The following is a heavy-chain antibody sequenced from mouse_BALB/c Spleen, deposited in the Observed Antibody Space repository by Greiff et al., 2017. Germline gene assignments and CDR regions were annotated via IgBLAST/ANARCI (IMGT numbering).Heavy chain of an antibody. CDR2: ISTYYGNT. CDR1: GYTFTDYA. J-gene: IGHJ4*01. CDR3: ARSYGNYEWYYAMDY. V-gene: IGHV1-67*01. D-gene: IGHD2-1*01. Sequence: QVQLQQSGPELVRPGVSVKISCKGSGYTFTDYAMHWVKQSHAKSLEWIGVISTYYGNTNYNQKFKGKATMTVDKSSSTAYMELARLTSEDSAIYYCARSYGNYEWYYAMDYWGQGTSVTVSS.